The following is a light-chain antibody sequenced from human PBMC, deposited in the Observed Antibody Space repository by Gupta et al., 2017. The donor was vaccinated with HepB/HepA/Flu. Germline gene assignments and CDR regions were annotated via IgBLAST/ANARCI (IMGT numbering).Light chain of an antibody. J-gene: IGLJ2*01. CDR2: SNN. Sequence: QSVLTQPPSASGTPGQRVTISCSGSSSNIGSNTVNWYQQLPGTAPKLLIYSNNQRPSGVPDRFSGSKSGTSASLAISGLQAEDEADYYCEAWDDSLNGDVVFGGGTKLTVL. CDR3: EAWDDSLNGDVV. V-gene: IGLV1-44*01. CDR1: SSNIGSNT.